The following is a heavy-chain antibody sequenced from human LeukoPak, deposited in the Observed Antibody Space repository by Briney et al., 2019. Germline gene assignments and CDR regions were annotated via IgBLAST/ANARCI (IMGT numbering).Heavy chain of an antibody. CDR2: ISAYDGDT. J-gene: IGHJ4*02. CDR1: GYTFTSYG. V-gene: IGHV1-18*01. D-gene: IGHD1-26*01. Sequence: ASVKVSCKASGYTFTSYGIGWVRQAPGQGLEWMGWISAYDGDTNYAQNLQGRVMMTTDTFTSTAYMELKSLRSDDTAVYYCAREAVGAGTDYWGQGTLVTVSS. CDR3: AREAVGAGTDY.